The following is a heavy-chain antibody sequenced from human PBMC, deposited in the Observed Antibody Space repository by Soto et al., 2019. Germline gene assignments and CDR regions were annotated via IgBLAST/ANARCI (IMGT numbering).Heavy chain of an antibody. V-gene: IGHV1-18*01. Sequence: ASVKVSCKSSGYTFTSYGISWVRQAPGQGPEWMGWISAYNGNTSYAQKLQGRVTMTTDTSTSTAYMELRSLRSDDTAVYYCATSTLDALDIWGQGTMVTVSS. J-gene: IGHJ3*02. CDR3: ATSTLDALDI. CDR2: ISAYNGNT. CDR1: GYTFTSYG.